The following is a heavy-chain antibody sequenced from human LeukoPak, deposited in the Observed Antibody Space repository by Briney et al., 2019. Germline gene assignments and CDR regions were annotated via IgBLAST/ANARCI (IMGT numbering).Heavy chain of an antibody. CDR1: GDSVSSNSAA. D-gene: IGHD3-22*01. CDR2: TYSRTKWYI. V-gene: IGHV6-1*01. Sequence: SQTLSLTCAISGDSVSSNSAAWNWISQSPSRGLDWLGRTYSRTKWYIDYAVSVKSRITITPDTSKNQFSLQLNSVTPEDTAVYYCARDIRRPEYYDSSGYLSLYYYYYGMDVWGQGTTVTVSS. CDR3: ARDIRRPEYYDSSGYLSLYYYYYGMDV. J-gene: IGHJ6*02.